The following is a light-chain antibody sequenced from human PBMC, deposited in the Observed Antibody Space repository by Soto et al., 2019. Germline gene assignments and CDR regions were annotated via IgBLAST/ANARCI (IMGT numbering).Light chain of an antibody. CDR3: LQDYNYPLT. J-gene: IGKJ4*01. V-gene: IGKV1-6*01. CDR1: QDIRND. Sequence: ATQMTQSPPSLSASVGDRITITCRASQDIRNDLGWYQQKPGEAPKLLMYAASRLQSGDPSRFSGSGSGTDFTLPISTLQPEDFATYYCLQDYNYPLTFGGGTKVEIK. CDR2: AAS.